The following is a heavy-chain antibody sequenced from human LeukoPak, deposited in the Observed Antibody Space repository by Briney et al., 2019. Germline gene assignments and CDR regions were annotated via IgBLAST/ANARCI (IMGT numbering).Heavy chain of an antibody. D-gene: IGHD3-22*01. J-gene: IGHJ4*02. Sequence: SGGSLRLSCAASGFTFSSYAMHWVRQAPGKGLEWVAVISYDGSNKYYADSVKGRFTISRDNSKNTLYLQMNSLRAEDTAVYYCAKDPDYYDSSEGYWGQGTLVTVSS. CDR3: AKDPDYYDSSEGY. V-gene: IGHV3-30-3*01. CDR1: GFTFSSYA. CDR2: ISYDGSNK.